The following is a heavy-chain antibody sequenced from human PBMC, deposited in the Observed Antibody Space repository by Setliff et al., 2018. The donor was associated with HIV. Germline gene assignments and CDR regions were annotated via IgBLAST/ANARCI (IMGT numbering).Heavy chain of an antibody. CDR1: GFTFSSYG. CDR3: ARSRWEVPILSWFDP. Sequence: GGSLRLSCAASGFTFSSYGMHWVRQGPGKGLEWVAFIRHNGRNQYYAESVKGRFTVSRDNSKNTLFLQMDSLNHEDTALYFCARSRWEVPILSWFDPWGQGTSVTVSS. V-gene: IGHV3-30*02. D-gene: IGHD1-26*01. J-gene: IGHJ5*02. CDR2: IRHNGRNQ.